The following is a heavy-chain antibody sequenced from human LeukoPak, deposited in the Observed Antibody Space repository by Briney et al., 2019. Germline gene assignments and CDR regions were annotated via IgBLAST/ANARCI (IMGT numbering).Heavy chain of an antibody. Sequence: GGSLRLSCAASGFTFSSYAMSWVRQAPGKGLEWVSAISGSGGSTYYADSVKGRFTISRDNSKNTLYLQMNSLRAEDTAVYYCAKDRGLYYDFWSGSYYFDYWGQGTLVTVSS. D-gene: IGHD3-3*01. CDR2: ISGSGGST. V-gene: IGHV3-23*01. CDR3: AKDRGLYYDFWSGSYYFDY. J-gene: IGHJ4*02. CDR1: GFTFSSYA.